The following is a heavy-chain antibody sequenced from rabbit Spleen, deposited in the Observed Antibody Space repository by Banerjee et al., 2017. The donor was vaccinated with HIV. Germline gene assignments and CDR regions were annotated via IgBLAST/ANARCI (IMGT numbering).Heavy chain of an antibody. D-gene: IGHD1-1*01. CDR3: ARNYVNAFDP. J-gene: IGHJ2*01. CDR2: INSYTGRP. CDR1: GFSFSSSYY. Sequence: QSLEESGGDLVKTGASLTLTCTASGFSFSSSYYMCWVRQAPGKGLEWIACINSYTGRPVYANWPKGRFTISKTSSTTVTLQMTSLTAADTATYFCARNYVNAFDPWGQGTLVTVS. V-gene: IGHV1S40*01.